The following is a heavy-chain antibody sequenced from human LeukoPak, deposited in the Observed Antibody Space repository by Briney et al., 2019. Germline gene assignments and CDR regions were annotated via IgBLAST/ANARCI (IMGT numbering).Heavy chain of an antibody. D-gene: IGHD2-2*01. J-gene: IGHJ4*02. CDR3: ARGYCSSISCRYYFDY. CDR2: IYYSGST. V-gene: IGHV4-59*01. CDR1: GGSISSYY. Sequence: SETLSLTCTVSGGSISSYYWSWIRQPPGKGLEWIGYIYYSGSTNYNPSLKSRVTISVDTSKNQFSLKLSSVTAADTAVYYCARGYCSSISCRYYFDYWGQGTLVTVSS.